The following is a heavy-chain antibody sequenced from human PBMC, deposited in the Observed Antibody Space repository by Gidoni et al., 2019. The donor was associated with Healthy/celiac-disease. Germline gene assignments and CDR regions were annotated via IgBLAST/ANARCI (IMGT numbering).Heavy chain of an antibody. D-gene: IGHD4-17*01. V-gene: IGHV4-39*01. Sequence: LHLQESCPGLVKPSETLSRPCTVSGGSISTSRYDWGWIRQPPGKGLEWIGSIYYSGSTYYNPSVKSRVTISVDTSKNQFSLKLSSVTAADTAVYYCASYGDYGDYVSPFDYWGQGTLVTVSS. CDR1: GGSISTSRYD. CDR3: ASYGDYGDYVSPFDY. CDR2: IYYSGST. J-gene: IGHJ4*02.